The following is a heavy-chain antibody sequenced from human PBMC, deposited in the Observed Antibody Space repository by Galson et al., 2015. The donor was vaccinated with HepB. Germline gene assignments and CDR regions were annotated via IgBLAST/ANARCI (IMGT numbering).Heavy chain of an antibody. Sequence: SLRLSCAASGFTFSSYSMNWVRQAPGKGLEWVSSISSSSSYIYYADSVKGRFTISRDNAKNSLYLQMNSLRAEDTAVYYCARDTYSGKHWDNYGMDVWGQGTTVTVSS. J-gene: IGHJ6*02. V-gene: IGHV3-21*01. CDR3: ARDTYSGKHWDNYGMDV. CDR2: ISSSSSYI. D-gene: IGHD1-26*01. CDR1: GFTFSSYS.